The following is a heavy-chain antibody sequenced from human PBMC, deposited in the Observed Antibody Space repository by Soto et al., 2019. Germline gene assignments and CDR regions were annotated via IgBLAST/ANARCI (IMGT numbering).Heavy chain of an antibody. CDR2: IYYSLTT. CDR1: GGSISSYY. J-gene: IGHJ4*02. Sequence: SETLSLTCTVSGGSISSYYWSWIRQPPGKGLERIGYIYYSLTTNYNPSLNSRVSILVDTSKNQFSLKLSSETAADTAVYYCARGKGIAARPYYCDYWGQGTLVTVSS. V-gene: IGHV4-59*01. CDR3: ARGKGIAARPYYCDY. D-gene: IGHD6-6*01.